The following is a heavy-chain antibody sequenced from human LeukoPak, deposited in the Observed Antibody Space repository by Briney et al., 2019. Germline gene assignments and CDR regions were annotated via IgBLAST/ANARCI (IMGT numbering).Heavy chain of an antibody. CDR2: KKKDGGEK. CDR1: GVTSCNYW. CDR3: VPDMSGSLGD. V-gene: IGHV3-7*05. Sequence: GGSLRLSSAASGVTSCNYWTKSVRQAPGKGRGGVANKKKDGGEKHYVGSVKGGFTISRDNARNSLYLERSCLRAEDTGVYHCVPDMSGSLGDWGQGTLVTVSS. J-gene: IGHJ4*02. D-gene: IGHD5-12*01.